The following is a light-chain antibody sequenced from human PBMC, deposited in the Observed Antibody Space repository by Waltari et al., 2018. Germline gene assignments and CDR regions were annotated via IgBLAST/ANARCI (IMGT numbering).Light chain of an antibody. CDR2: WAS. Sequence: DIVVTQSPEVLSVSLGERATINCKSSQSVLYSSNNKNYVAWFQQRPGQRPRLLSYWASTRESGVPDRFSGSGSGTDFSLTIANLQAEDVAVYYCQQYYRIPLSFGGGTKVEIK. J-gene: IGKJ4*01. V-gene: IGKV4-1*01. CDR3: QQYYRIPLS. CDR1: QSVLYSSNNKNY.